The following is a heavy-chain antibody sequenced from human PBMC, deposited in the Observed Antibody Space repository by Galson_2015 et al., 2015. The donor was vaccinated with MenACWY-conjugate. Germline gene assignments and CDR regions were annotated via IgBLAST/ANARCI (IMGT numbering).Heavy chain of an antibody. J-gene: IGHJ4*02. CDR1: GFTFSSYA. Sequence: SLRLSCAASGFTFSSYAMHWVRQAPGKGLEWVAVIWYVGSKTYYADSVKGRFTISRDNSKNTAYLQMNSLRAEDTAMYYCFAINSGIDYWGQGTLVTVSS. D-gene: IGHD1-26*01. CDR2: IWYVGSKT. V-gene: IGHV3-33*01. CDR3: FAINSGIDY.